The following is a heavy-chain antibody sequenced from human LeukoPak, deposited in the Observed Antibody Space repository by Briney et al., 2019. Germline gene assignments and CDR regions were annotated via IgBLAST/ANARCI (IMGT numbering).Heavy chain of an antibody. CDR2: INQDGSEK. Sequence: PGGSLRLSCAASGFTFSSYWMSWVRQAPGKGLEWVAHINQDGSEKYYVDSVKGRFTIFRDNPKNSLNLQMTSLRAEDTAVYYCARFRQRITGTLDYWGQGTLVTVSS. CDR3: ARFRQRITGTLDY. CDR1: GFTFSSYW. V-gene: IGHV3-7*01. J-gene: IGHJ4*02. D-gene: IGHD1-20*01.